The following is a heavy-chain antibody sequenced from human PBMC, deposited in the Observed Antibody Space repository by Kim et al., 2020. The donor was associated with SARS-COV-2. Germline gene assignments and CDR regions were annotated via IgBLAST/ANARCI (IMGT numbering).Heavy chain of an antibody. Sequence: GGSLRLSCAASGFTFGDYAMHWVRQAPGKGLEWVSGISWNSGSIGYADSVKGRFTISRDNAKNSLYLQMNSLRAEDTALYYCAKAGVTHYDFWSGYPSDYWGQGTLVTVSS. CDR3: AKAGVTHYDFWSGYPSDY. CDR1: GFTFGDYA. D-gene: IGHD3-3*01. CDR2: ISWNSGSI. V-gene: IGHV3-9*01. J-gene: IGHJ4*02.